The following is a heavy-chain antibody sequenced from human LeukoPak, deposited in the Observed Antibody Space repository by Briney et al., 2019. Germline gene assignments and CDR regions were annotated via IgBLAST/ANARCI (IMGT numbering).Heavy chain of an antibody. V-gene: IGHV1-8*01. D-gene: IGHD3-16*01. J-gene: IGHJ6*03. CDR1: GYTFASYD. Sequence: ASVKVSCKASGYTFASYDINWVRQATGQGLEWMGWMNPNSGNTGYAQKFQGRVTMTRNTSISTAYMELSSLRSEDTAVYYCARVVASGLGEENYYYYYYMDVWGKGTTVTVSS. CDR3: ARVVASGLGEENYYYYYYMDV. CDR2: MNPNSGNT.